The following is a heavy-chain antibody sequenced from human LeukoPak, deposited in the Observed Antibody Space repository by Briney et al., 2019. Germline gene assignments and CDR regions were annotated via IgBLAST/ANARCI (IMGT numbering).Heavy chain of an antibody. CDR1: GFTFSTYN. V-gene: IGHV3-48*01. CDR2: ISSGSLTI. CDR3: ARKEWASDYYYMDV. D-gene: IGHD2-8*01. J-gene: IGHJ6*03. Sequence: GGSLRLSCATSGFTFSTYNMNWVRQAPGKGLEWISYISSGSLTIYCADSVKGRFTISRDNAKNSLYLQMNSLRAEDTAVYYCARKEWASDYYYMDVWGKGTTVTVSS.